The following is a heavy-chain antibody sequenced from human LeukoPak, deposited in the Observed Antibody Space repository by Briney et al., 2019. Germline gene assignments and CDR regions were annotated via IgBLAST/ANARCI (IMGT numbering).Heavy chain of an antibody. Sequence: SETLFLTCTVSGGSINSGDYYWSWIRQPPVKGVEWIGHIYYSGSTYYNPSLKSRVTISVDTSKNQFSLKLSSVTAADTAVYYSARARTFDPGYCSGGSCYSGYYYYGMDVWGQGTTVTVSS. D-gene: IGHD2-15*01. V-gene: IGHV4-30-4*01. CDR1: GGSINSGDYY. J-gene: IGHJ6*02. CDR2: IYYSGST. CDR3: ARARTFDPGYCSGGSCYSGYYYYGMDV.